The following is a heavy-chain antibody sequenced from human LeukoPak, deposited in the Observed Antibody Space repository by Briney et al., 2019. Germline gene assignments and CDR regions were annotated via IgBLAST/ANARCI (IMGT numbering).Heavy chain of an antibody. J-gene: IGHJ4*02. CDR2: IRYDGSNK. Sequence: QPGGSLRLSCAASGFTFSSYAMSWVRQAPGKGLEWVAFIRYDGSNKYYADSVKGRFTISRDNSKNTLYLQMNSLRAEDTAVYYCAKDDSNYYYDSSGDRMDYWGQGTLVTVSS. CDR3: AKDDSNYYYDSSGDRMDY. V-gene: IGHV3-30*02. D-gene: IGHD3-22*01. CDR1: GFTFSSYA.